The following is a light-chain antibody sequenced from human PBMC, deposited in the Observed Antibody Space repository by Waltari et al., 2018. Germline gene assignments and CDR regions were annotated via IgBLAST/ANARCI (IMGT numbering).Light chain of an antibody. V-gene: IGLV2-11*01. J-gene: IGLJ2*01. CDR1: RSDVGGYTF. CDR3: SSYAGNYVA. CDR2: GVT. Sequence: QSALTQPRSVSGSPGQSVTISSTGTRSDVGGYTFVSWYQQHPGTAPKLIISGVTKRPAGVPDRFSGSKSGNTASLTIAGLQAEDEADYYCSSYAGNYVAFGGGTKLTVL.